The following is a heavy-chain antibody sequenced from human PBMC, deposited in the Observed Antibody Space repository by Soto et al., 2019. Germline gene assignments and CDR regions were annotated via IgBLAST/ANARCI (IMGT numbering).Heavy chain of an antibody. D-gene: IGHD3-10*01. Sequence: EVQLLESGGGLVQPGGSLRLSCAASGFTFSSYAMTWVRQLPGRGLEWVSGIRGSGGSTYYADSVEGRFTVSRESSKNTLYLQMNSLRAEDTAVYYCAKDESGGSGSYCVYWGQGTLVTVSS. V-gene: IGHV3-23*01. J-gene: IGHJ4*02. CDR3: AKDESGGSGSYCVY. CDR1: GFTFSSYA. CDR2: IRGSGGST.